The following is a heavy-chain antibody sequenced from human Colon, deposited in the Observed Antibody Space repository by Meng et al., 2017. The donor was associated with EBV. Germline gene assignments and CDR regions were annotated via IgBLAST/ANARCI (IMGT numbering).Heavy chain of an antibody. Sequence: VQLQESGPGLVKPSETLALTRTVSGDSVATGRYYWSWIRQPPGKGLEWIAYIYYIGGTNYNPSLKSRLTISLDTSKNQFSLSLRSVTAADTAVYYCARRGPSGNFSPWSQGALVTVSS. CDR1: GDSVATGRYY. CDR3: ARRGPSGNFSP. D-gene: IGHD3-10*01. CDR2: IYYIGGT. J-gene: IGHJ5*02. V-gene: IGHV4-61*01.